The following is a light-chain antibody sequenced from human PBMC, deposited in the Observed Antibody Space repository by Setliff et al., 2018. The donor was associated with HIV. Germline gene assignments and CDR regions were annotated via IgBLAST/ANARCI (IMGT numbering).Light chain of an antibody. CDR1: SSDVGRYNL. Sequence: QSVLTQPASVSGSPGQSITISCTGTSSDVGRYNLVSWYQQHPGKAPKLMIYEFTKRPSGVSNRFSGSRSGNTASLTISGLQAEDEADYYCCSYAGSYTFYVFGTGTKVTVL. J-gene: IGLJ1*01. CDR2: EFT. V-gene: IGLV2-23*02. CDR3: CSYAGSYTFYV.